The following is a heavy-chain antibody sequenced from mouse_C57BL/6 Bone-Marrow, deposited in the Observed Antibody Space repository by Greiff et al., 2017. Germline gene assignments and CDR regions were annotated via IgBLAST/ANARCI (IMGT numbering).Heavy chain of an antibody. D-gene: IGHD1-1*01. V-gene: IGHV14-4*01. J-gene: IGHJ2*01. Sequence: VQLKESGAELVRPGASVKLSCTASGFNIKDDYMHWVKQRPEQGLEWIGWIDPENGDTEYASKFQGKATITADTSSNTAYLQLSSRTSEDTAVYYCTTVVHYWGQGTTLTVSS. CDR2: IDPENGDT. CDR3: TTVVHY. CDR1: GFNIKDDY.